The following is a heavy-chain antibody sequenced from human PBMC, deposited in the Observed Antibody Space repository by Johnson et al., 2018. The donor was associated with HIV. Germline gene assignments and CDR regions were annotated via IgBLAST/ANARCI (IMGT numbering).Heavy chain of an antibody. CDR3: AKERLLHDAFDF. V-gene: IGHV3-30*18. Sequence: QVQLVESGGGVVQPGRSLRLSCAASGFTVSNNYMNWVRQAPGKGLEWVAVISYDGSNKYYADSVKGRFTISRANSKNTMYLQMNSLRDEDTAVYHCAKERLLHDAFDFWGQGTMVTVSS. J-gene: IGHJ3*01. CDR1: GFTVSNNY. D-gene: IGHD5-18*01. CDR2: ISYDGSNK.